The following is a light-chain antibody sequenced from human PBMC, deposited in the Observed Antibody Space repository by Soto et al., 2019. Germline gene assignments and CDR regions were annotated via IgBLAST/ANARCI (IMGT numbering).Light chain of an antibody. CDR2: DVF. J-gene: IGKJ5*01. CDR3: QQCNNWPTIT. CDR1: QSVTKC. V-gene: IGKV3-11*01. Sequence: EIVLTQSPATLSLSPGERATLSCRASQSVTKCLAWYQQKPGQAPRLLIYDVFSRAPGIPARFSGSGSGTDFTLTISRQEPEDFAVYYCQQCNNWPTITFGQGTRLEIK.